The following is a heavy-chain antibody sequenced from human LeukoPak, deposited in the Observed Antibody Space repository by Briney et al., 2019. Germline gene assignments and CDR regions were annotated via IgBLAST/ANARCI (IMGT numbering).Heavy chain of an antibody. CDR2: IRYDGSNK. J-gene: IGHJ5*02. V-gene: IGHV3-30*02. D-gene: IGHD2-2*03. CDR1: GFTFDDYG. CDR3: AKGAHPLDIVVVPAVTP. Sequence: PGGSLRLSCAASGFTFDDYGMSWVRQAPGKGLEWVAFIRYDGSNKYYADSVKGRFTISRDNSKNTLYLQMNSLRAEDTAVYYCAKGAHPLDIVVVPAVTPWGQGTLVTVSS.